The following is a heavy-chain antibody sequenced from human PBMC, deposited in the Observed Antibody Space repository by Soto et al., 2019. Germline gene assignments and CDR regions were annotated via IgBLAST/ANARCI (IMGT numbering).Heavy chain of an antibody. V-gene: IGHV4-4*02. CDR3: ARGSAYYDFWSGYPYYFDY. CDR2: IYHSGST. Sequence: SETLSLTCAVSGGSISSSNWWSWVRQPPGKGLEWIGEIYHSGSTNYNPSLKSRVTISVDKSKNQFSLKLSSVTAADTAVYYCARGSAYYDFWSGYPYYFDYWGQGTLVTVSS. CDR1: GGSISSSNW. D-gene: IGHD3-3*01. J-gene: IGHJ4*02.